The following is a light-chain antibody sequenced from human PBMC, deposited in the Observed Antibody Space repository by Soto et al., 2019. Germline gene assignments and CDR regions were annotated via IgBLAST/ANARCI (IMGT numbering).Light chain of an antibody. CDR1: SSDVGRYKY. Sequence: QSVLTQPRSVSGSPGQSVTISCTGTSSDVGRYKYVSWYQQHPDKAPKLMLYDVSERPSGVPDRFSGSKSGNTASLTISGLQAEDEADYYCFSYAGTYTSVFGGGTKVTVL. CDR3: FSYAGTYTSV. V-gene: IGLV2-11*01. J-gene: IGLJ2*01. CDR2: DVS.